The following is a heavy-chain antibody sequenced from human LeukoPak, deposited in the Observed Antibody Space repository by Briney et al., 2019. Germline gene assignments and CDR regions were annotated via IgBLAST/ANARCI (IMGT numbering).Heavy chain of an antibody. CDR1: GFTFSSYW. J-gene: IGHJ4*02. D-gene: IGHD5-24*01. CDR3: ARDEGYNSAY. CDR2: IRMDGGEQ. V-gene: IGHV3-7*01. Sequence: GGSLRPSCAASGFTFSSYWMTWVRQTPGKGLEWVANIRMDGGEQYYMDSVEGRFTISRDNAKNSLYLQMYSLRPEDTAVYYCARDEGYNSAYWGRGTLVTVSS.